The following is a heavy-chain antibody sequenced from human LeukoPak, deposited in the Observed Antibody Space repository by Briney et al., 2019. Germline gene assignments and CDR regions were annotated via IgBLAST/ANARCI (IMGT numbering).Heavy chain of an antibody. D-gene: IGHD6-13*01. J-gene: IGHJ4*02. V-gene: IGHV3-23*01. Sequence: GGSLRLSCAASGFTFSSYAMSWVRQAPGKGLEWVSGMSGGGGSTYYADSVKGRFTISRDNSKNTLYLQMNSLRAEDTAIYYCAKTSSSWYPFDYWGQGTLVTVSS. CDR2: MSGGGGST. CDR3: AKTSSSWYPFDY. CDR1: GFTFSSYA.